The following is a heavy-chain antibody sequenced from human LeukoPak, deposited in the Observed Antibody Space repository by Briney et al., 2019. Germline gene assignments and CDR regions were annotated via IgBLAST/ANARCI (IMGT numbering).Heavy chain of an antibody. J-gene: IGHJ4*02. Sequence: GGSLRLSCAASGFTFSSYAMSWVRQAPGKGLEWVSAISGSGGSTYYADSVKGRFTISRDNSKNTLYLQMNNLRAEDTAVYDCAKGAHDSSGYYSYWGQGTLVTVSS. CDR2: ISGSGGST. D-gene: IGHD3-22*01. CDR1: GFTFSSYA. V-gene: IGHV3-23*01. CDR3: AKGAHDSSGYYSY.